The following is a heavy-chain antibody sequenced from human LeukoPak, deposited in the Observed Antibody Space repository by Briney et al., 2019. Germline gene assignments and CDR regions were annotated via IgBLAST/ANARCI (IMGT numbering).Heavy chain of an antibody. Sequence: PGGSLRLSCAASGFTFSSYSMNWVRQAPGKGLEWASSITSSSNYIYYADSVKGRFTISRDNAKNSLYLQMSSLRAEGTAVYYCARDGGARPDYWGQGTLVTVSS. CDR2: ITSSSNYI. CDR1: GFTFSSYS. CDR3: ARDGGARPDY. V-gene: IGHV3-21*01. J-gene: IGHJ4*02. D-gene: IGHD2-21*01.